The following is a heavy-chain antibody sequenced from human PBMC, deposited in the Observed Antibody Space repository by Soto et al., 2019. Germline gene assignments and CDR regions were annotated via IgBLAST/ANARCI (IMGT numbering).Heavy chain of an antibody. V-gene: IGHV4-30-4*01. CDR1: GGSISSGDYY. D-gene: IGHD3-3*01. CDR2: IYYSGST. CDR3: ARFTIFGSLFDP. J-gene: IGHJ5*02. Sequence: PSETLSLTCTVSGGSISSGDYYWSWIRQPPGKGLEWIGYIYYSGSTYYNPSLKSRVTISVDTSKNQFSLKLSSVTAADTAVYYCARFTIFGSLFDPWGQGTLVTVSS.